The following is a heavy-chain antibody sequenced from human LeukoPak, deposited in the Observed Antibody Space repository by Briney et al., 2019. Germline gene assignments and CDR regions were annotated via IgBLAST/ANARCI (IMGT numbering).Heavy chain of an antibody. CDR2: IGWNSGSI. V-gene: IGHV3-9*01. CDR3: AKEYYDFWSGYPHDY. J-gene: IGHJ4*02. Sequence: GGSLRLSCAASGFTFNDYAMHWVRQAPGKGLEWVSGIGWNSGSIGYADSVKGRFTISRDNSKNTLYLQMNSLRAEDTAVYYCAKEYYDFWSGYPHDYWGQGTLVTVSS. D-gene: IGHD3-3*01. CDR1: GFTFNDYA.